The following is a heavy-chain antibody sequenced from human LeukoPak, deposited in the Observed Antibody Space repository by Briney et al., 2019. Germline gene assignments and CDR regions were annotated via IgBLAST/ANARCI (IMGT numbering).Heavy chain of an antibody. J-gene: IGHJ4*02. CDR1: GFTFSSYW. Sequence: GGSLRLSCAASGFTFSSYWMHWVRQAPGKGLVWVSRINSDGSSTSYADSVKGRFTISRDNAKNTMYLQVNSLRAEDTAVYYCARGMFGGYCTDYWGQGTLVTVSS. CDR3: ARGMFGGYCTDY. D-gene: IGHD3-3*01. V-gene: IGHV3-74*01. CDR2: INSDGSST.